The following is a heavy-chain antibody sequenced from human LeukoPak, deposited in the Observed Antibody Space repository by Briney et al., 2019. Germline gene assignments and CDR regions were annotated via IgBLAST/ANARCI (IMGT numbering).Heavy chain of an antibody. CDR3: ARFGCSGGSCYLDY. Sequence: SETLSRTCTVAGGSSSGYYWSWIRQPAGKGLEWIGRIYTSESTNYNPSLKSRVTMSVDTSKNQYSLKLSSVTAADTAVYYCARFGCSGGSCYLDYWGQGTLVTVSS. J-gene: IGHJ4*02. D-gene: IGHD2-15*01. CDR2: IYTSEST. V-gene: IGHV4-4*07. CDR1: GGSSSGYY.